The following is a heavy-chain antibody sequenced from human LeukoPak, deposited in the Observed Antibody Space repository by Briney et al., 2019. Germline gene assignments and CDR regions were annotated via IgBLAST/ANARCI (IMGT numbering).Heavy chain of an antibody. Sequence: SETLSLTCAVYGASFGTYYWTWIRQPPGKGLEWIGDINRGGSTNYNPSLRSRLTISVDTSKNQFSLKLNSVTAADTAVYYCARDQLARTHAFDIWGQGTMVTVSS. CDR3: ARDQLARTHAFDI. D-gene: IGHD1-1*01. CDR1: GASFGTYY. V-gene: IGHV4-34*01. CDR2: INRGGST. J-gene: IGHJ3*02.